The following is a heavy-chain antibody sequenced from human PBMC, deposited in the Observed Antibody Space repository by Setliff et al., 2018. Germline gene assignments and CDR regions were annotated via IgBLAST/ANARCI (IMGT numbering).Heavy chain of an antibody. CDR2: ITNSGGTI. CDR1: GFTFSDYY. D-gene: IGHD5-18*01. V-gene: IGHV3-11*04. J-gene: IGHJ4*02. CDR3: AKFVGYTYGYDY. Sequence: NPGGSLRLSCAASGFTFSDYYMSWIRQAPGKGLEWVSYITNSGGTIYYADSVKGRFTISRDNAKNSLFLQMNSLRAEDTALYYCAKFVGYTYGYDYWGRGTLVTVSS.